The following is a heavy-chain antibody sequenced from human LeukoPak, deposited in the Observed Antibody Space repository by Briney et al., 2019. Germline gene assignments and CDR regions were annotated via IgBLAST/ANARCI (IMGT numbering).Heavy chain of an antibody. J-gene: IGHJ5*02. CDR2: IYYSGST. Sequence: SETLSLTCTVSGGSISSSSYYWGWIRQPPGKGLEWVGSIYYSGSTYYNPSLKSRVTISVDTSKNQFSLKLSSVTAADTAVYYCAREGTMMPTPINWFDPWGQGTLVTVSS. V-gene: IGHV4-39*02. CDR1: GGSISSSSYY. CDR3: AREGTMMPTPINWFDP. D-gene: IGHD3-22*01.